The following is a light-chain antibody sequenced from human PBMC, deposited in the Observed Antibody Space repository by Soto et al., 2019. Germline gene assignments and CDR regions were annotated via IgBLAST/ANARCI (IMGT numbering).Light chain of an antibody. CDR2: DVN. CDR3: TSYTSSNTYV. J-gene: IGLJ1*01. Sequence: QSALTQPASVSGSPGQSIAISCTGTSVDVGGFEYVSWYQQHPGKVPKLMIYDVNNRPSGVSNRFSGSKSGNTASLTISGLQAEDEADYFCTSYTSSNTYVFGPGTKVTDL. V-gene: IGLV2-14*03. CDR1: SVDVGGFEY.